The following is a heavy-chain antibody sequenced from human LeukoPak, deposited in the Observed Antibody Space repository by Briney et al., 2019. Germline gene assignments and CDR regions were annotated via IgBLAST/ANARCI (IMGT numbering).Heavy chain of an antibody. V-gene: IGHV3-30-3*01. CDR1: GFTFSSYA. Sequence: GGSLRLSCAASGFTFSSYAMHWVRQAPGKGLEWVAVISYDGSNKYYADSVKGRFTISRDNSKNTLYLQMNSLRAEDTAVYSCARGLGYSYGYGIDYWGQGTLVIASS. CDR2: ISYDGSNK. CDR3: ARGLGYSYGYGIDY. D-gene: IGHD5-18*01. J-gene: IGHJ4*02.